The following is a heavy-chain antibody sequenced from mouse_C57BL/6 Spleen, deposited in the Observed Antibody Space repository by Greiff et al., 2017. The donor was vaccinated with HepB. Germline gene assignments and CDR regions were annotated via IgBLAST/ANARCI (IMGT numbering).Heavy chain of an antibody. CDR2: INPNNGGT. J-gene: IGHJ2*01. D-gene: IGHD4-1*01. Sequence: EVQLQQSGPELVKPGASVKISCKASGYTFTDYYMNWVKQSHGKSLEWIGDINPNNGGTSYNQKFKGKATLTVDKSSSTAYMELRSLTSEDSAVYYCARSLELGLFDYWGQGTTLTVSS. V-gene: IGHV1-26*01. CDR3: ARSLELGLFDY. CDR1: GYTFTDYY.